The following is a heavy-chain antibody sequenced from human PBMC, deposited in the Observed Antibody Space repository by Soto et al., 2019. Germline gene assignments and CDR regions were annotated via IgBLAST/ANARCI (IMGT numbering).Heavy chain of an antibody. V-gene: IGHV1-46*01. J-gene: IGHJ4*02. CDR1: GYTFTSYY. CDR3: ARAPSVEYSSALPFDY. Sequence: ASVKVSFKASGYTFTSYYMHWVRQAPGQGLEWMGIINPSGGSTSYAQKFQGRVTMTRDTSTSTVYMELSSLRSEDTAVYYCARAPSVEYSSALPFDYWGQGTLVTVSS. CDR2: INPSGGST. D-gene: IGHD6-6*01.